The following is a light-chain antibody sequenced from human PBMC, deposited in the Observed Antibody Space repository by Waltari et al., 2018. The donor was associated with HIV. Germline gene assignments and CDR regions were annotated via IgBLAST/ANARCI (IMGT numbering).Light chain of an antibody. Sequence: DIQMTQSQSALSASVGDRVTITCQASQDISNYLNWFQQKPGKAPKLLIYDASNLETGVPSRFSGSGSGTDFTFTISSLQPEDIATYYCLQYDNLLTFGGGTKVEIK. CDR2: DAS. V-gene: IGKV1-33*01. J-gene: IGKJ4*01. CDR1: QDISNY. CDR3: LQYDNLLT.